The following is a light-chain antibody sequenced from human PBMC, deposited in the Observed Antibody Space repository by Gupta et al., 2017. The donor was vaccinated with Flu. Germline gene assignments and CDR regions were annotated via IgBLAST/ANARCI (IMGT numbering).Light chain of an antibody. Sequence: AVLMTQSPSSVSASVGDRLTITCRASRDIGKDLGWYQQKAGKAPQLLIFAASRLQSGVPSRFSGSGSGSDFTLTITSLQPEDYATYYCRQNDFFPQTFGQGTMVEVK. CDR3: RQNDFFPQT. CDR2: AAS. CDR1: RDIGKD. J-gene: IGKJ1*01. V-gene: IGKV1-6*01.